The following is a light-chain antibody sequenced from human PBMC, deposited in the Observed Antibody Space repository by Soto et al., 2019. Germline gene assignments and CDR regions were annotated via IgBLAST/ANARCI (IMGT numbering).Light chain of an antibody. CDR1: QSVSSSY. J-gene: IGKJ1*01. V-gene: IGKV3-20*01. CDR2: GAS. Sequence: IVLTQSPGTLSLPPGERATLSCRASQSVSSSYLAWYQQKPGQAPRLLIYGASSRATGIPDRFSGSGSGTDFTLTISRLEPEDFAVYYCQQYGSPFGQGTKVDIK. CDR3: QQYGSP.